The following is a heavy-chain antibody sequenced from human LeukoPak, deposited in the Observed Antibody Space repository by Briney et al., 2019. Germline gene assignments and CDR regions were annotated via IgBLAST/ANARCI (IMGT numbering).Heavy chain of an antibody. CDR1: GFTLSDHH. Sequence: PGGSLRLSCAASGFTLSDHHMNWVRQAPGKGLEWVCRTRDKARSYRTEYAASVDGRFTISRDDSKHEVYLQMNSLKTEDTAVYYCARDGGEGDNSAFDIWGQGPVVTVSS. CDR3: ARDGGEGDNSAFDI. J-gene: IGHJ3*02. D-gene: IGHD3-16*01. V-gene: IGHV3-72*01. CDR2: TRDKARSYRT.